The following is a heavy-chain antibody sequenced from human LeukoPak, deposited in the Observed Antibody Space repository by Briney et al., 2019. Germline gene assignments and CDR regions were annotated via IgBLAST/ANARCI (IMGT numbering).Heavy chain of an antibody. J-gene: IGHJ4*02. CDR1: GFTFSSYG. Sequence: GGTLRLSCAASGFTFSSYGMSWVRQAPGKGLEWVSAISGSGGSTYYADSVKGRFTISRDNSKNTLYLQMNSLRAEDTAVYYCAKAFFFRGGSGIFSYWGQGTLVTVSS. CDR2: ISGSGGST. D-gene: IGHD3-10*01. V-gene: IGHV3-23*01. CDR3: AKAFFFRGGSGIFSY.